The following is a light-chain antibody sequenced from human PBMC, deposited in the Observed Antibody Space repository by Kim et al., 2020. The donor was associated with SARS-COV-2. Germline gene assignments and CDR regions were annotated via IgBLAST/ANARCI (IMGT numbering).Light chain of an antibody. CDR3: ETWDSDTQV. V-gene: IGLV4-60*03. Sequence: SSGKLTCGLGRGHNPYHIARDRPEPGKAPRYLMKVGGSGDYDKGGGIPDRFSGASSGADRYLTISNLQSEDEADYYCETWDSDTQVFGGGTQLTVL. J-gene: IGLJ3*02. CDR1: RGHNPYH. CDR2: VGGSGDY.